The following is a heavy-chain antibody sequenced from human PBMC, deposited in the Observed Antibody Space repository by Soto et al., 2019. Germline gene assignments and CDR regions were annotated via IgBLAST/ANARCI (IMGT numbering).Heavy chain of an antibody. D-gene: IGHD3-16*01. V-gene: IGHV4-39*01. CDR2: FHYSGST. CDR1: GGSISSRDSY. J-gene: IGHJ4*02. Sequence: PSETLSLTCTVSGGSISSRDSYWGWIRQPPGKGLEWIGSFHYSGSTYYNPSLKSRVTISVDTSKNQLSLRVTSVTAADTAVYYCARGFGRSNFDYWGQGTPVTVYS. CDR3: ARGFGRSNFDY.